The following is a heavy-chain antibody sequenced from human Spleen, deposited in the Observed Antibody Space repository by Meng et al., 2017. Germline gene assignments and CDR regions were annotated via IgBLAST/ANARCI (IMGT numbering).Heavy chain of an antibody. V-gene: IGHV4-34*01. CDR3: ARGERWLQFRSAFDI. CDR1: GGSFSGYY. J-gene: IGHJ3*02. Sequence: QVVLQQWGAGLLKPSETLSLTCAVYGGSFSGYYWSWIRQPPGKGLEWIGEINHSGSTNSNPSLKSRVTISVDTSKNQFSLKLSSVTAADTAIYYCARGERWLQFRSAFDIWGQGTMVTVSS. CDR2: INHSGST. D-gene: IGHD5-24*01.